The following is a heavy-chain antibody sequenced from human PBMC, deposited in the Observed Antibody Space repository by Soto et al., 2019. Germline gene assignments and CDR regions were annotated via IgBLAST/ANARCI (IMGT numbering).Heavy chain of an antibody. J-gene: IGHJ6*02. V-gene: IGHV5-10-1*01. CDR3: ARHHVLLWFGELSGMDV. CDR2: IDPSDSYT. D-gene: IGHD3-10*01. CDR1: GYSFTSYW. Sequence: GESLKSSCKGSGYSFTSYWISWVRQMPGKGLEWMGRIDPSDSYTNYSPSFQGHVTISADKSISTAYLQWSSLKASDTAMYYCARHHVLLWFGELSGMDVWGQGTTVTVSS.